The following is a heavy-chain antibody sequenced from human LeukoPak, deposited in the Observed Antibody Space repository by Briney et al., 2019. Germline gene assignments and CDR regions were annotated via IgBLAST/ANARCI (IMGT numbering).Heavy chain of an antibody. V-gene: IGHV3-30*03. CDR2: ISYDGSNK. D-gene: IGHD6-13*01. J-gene: IGHJ4*02. Sequence: PGGSLRLSCAASGFTFSSYGMHWVRQAPGKGLEWVAVISYDGSNKYYADSVKGRFTISGDNSRNTLYLQMNSLRAEDTAVYYCARGAGIRYYFDYWGQGTLVTVSS. CDR3: ARGAGIRYYFDY. CDR1: GFTFSSYG.